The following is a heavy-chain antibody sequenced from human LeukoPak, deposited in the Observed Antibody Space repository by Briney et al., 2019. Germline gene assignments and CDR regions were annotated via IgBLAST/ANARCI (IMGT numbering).Heavy chain of an antibody. CDR2: IIPIFGTA. V-gene: IGHV1-69*13. J-gene: IGHJ4*02. D-gene: IGHD1-26*01. CDR3: ASGWAGGWELPPCFDY. CDR1: GGTFSSYA. Sequence: PVKVSCKASGGTFSSYAISWVRQAPGQGLEWMGGIIPIFGTANYAQKFQGRVTITADESTSTAYMELSSLRSEDTAVYYCASGWAGGWELPPCFDYWGQGTLVTVSS.